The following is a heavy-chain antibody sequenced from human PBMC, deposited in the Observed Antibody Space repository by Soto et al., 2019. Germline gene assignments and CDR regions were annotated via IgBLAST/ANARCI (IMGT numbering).Heavy chain of an antibody. D-gene: IGHD3-16*01. V-gene: IGHV1-69*08. Sequence: QVQLVQSGAEVKKPGSSVKVSCKASGGTFSSYTISWVRQAPGQGLEWMGRIIPILGIANYAQKFQGRVTITADKSTSTAYMELSSLRSEDTAVYYCARDFPGWGDAFDIWGQGTMVTVSS. CDR2: IIPILGIA. CDR1: GGTFSSYT. J-gene: IGHJ3*02. CDR3: ARDFPGWGDAFDI.